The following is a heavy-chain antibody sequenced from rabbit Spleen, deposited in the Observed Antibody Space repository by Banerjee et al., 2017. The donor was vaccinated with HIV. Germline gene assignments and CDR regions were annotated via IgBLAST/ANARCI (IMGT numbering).Heavy chain of an antibody. CDR2: IAAVSSGDT. V-gene: IGHV1S45*01. J-gene: IGHJ4*01. CDR1: GFSFSDRDV. Sequence: QEQLVESGGGLVQPEGSLTLTCKASGFSFSDRDVMCWVHQAPGKGLQWIACIAAVSSGDTYSATWAKGRFTISKTSSTTVTLQMTSLTAADTATYFCARDLASVVGWNFNLWGPGTLVTVS. CDR3: ARDLASVVGWNFNL. D-gene: IGHD3-1*01.